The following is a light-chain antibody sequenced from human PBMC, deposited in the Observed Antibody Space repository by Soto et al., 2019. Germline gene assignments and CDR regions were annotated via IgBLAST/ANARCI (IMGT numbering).Light chain of an antibody. CDR3: QHYNNWPRT. CDR1: QSVSSN. J-gene: IGKJ1*01. Sequence: EIVMTQSPATLSVSPGERATLSCRASQSVSSNLAWYQKKPGQAPRLLIYGASTRATGIPARFSGSESGTEFTLTISGLQSEDFAVYYCQHYNNWPRTFGQGTKVESK. V-gene: IGKV3-15*01. CDR2: GAS.